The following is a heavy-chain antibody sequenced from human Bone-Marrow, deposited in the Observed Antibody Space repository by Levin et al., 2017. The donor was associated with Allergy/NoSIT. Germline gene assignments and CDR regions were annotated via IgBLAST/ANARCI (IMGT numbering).Heavy chain of an antibody. CDR1: GFTFSIYS. V-gene: IGHV3-21*01. J-gene: IGHJ3*02. D-gene: IGHD2-8*02. CDR3: ARGIIGDVRVAHKEAFDI. Sequence: GGSLRLSCTVSGFTFSIYSINWVRQAPGKGREWVSSISSSGSDMYYVDSVKGRFTISRDNAKDSLTLQLKRLRAEDTAVYYCARGIIGDVRVAHKEAFDIWGQGTMVSVSS. CDR2: ISSSGSDM.